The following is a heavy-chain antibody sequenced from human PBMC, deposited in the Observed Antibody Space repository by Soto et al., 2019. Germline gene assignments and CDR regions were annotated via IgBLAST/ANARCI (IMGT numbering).Heavy chain of an antibody. V-gene: IGHV4-59*01. CDR3: AKVVSGGHHDY. CDR1: GVSINNYY. CDR2: IYYTGIT. Sequence: PSETLSLTCTVCGVSINNYYCTWIRQPPRKRLEWIGAIYYTGITTYNPYLRSRVTFSVDTSKNQFSLSLTSVTAADTAVYFCAKVVSGGHHDYCGQRTLVAVCS. J-gene: IGHJ4*02.